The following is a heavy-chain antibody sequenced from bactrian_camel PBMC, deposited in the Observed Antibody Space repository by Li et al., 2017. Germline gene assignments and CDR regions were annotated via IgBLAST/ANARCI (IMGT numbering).Heavy chain of an antibody. CDR1: GDTYKSYC. Sequence: HVQLVESGGGSVEAGGSLKLSCVASGDTYKSYCMGWFRQVSGKEREGVATVYTGHGLTYYADSVKERFTISYDSAKSTVYLQMNSLQSEDTAVYYCAAESWVHDGDCRTSGDWGQGTQVTVS. CDR3: AAESWVHDGDCRTSGD. D-gene: IGHD6*01. CDR2: VYTGHGLT. V-gene: IGHV3S1*01. J-gene: IGHJ4*01.